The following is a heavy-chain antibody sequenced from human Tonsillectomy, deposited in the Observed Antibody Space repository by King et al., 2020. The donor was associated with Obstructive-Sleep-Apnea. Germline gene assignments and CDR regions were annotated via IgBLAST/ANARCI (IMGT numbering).Heavy chain of an antibody. J-gene: IGHJ6*02. CDR3: ARDLRCFAWLSSAAHYYDMDV. CDR2: IIRILGIT. Sequence: QLVQSGAEVKKPGSSVTVSCKASGGTLSNFAISWVRQAPGQGLEWMGGIIRILGITNYAQKFQGRVTITADKSTNTAYMELSSLRPGDTAVYYCARDLRCFAWLSSAAHYYDMDVWGQGTTVTVSS. D-gene: IGHD3-3*01. V-gene: IGHV1-69*04. CDR1: GGTLSNFA.